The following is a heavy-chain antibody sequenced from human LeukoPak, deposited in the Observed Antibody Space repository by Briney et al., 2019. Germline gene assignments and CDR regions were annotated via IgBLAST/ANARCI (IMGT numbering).Heavy chain of an antibody. CDR2: VSYDGNNK. V-gene: IGHV3-30*17. D-gene: IGHD5-12*01. CDR3: ARAYPSGYDSTPRGY. J-gene: IGHJ4*02. Sequence: GGSLRLSCAASGFTFSDYAMHWVRQAPGEGLEWVAVVSYDGNNKYYADSVKGRFTISRDNSKNTLYLQLNSLRAEDTALYYCARAYPSGYDSTPRGYWGQGTLVTVSS. CDR1: GFTFSDYA.